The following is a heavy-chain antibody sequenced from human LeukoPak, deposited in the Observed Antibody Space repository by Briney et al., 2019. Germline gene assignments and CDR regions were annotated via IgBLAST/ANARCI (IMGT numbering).Heavy chain of an antibody. CDR1: GFTFSSYT. CDR3: ARTANFAAGYYIDY. CDR2: ISGSSRHK. J-gene: IGHJ4*02. Sequence: RPGGSLRFSCAASGFTFSSYTMNWVRQAPGKGLEWVSSISGSSRHKYYADSVKGRFTISRDNAKNSLYLQMNSLRAEDTAVYYCARTANFAAGYYIDYWGQGTLVTVSS. D-gene: IGHD6-13*01. V-gene: IGHV3-21*01.